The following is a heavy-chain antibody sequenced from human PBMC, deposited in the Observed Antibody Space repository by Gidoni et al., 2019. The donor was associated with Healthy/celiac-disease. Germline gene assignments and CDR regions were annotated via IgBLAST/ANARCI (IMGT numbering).Heavy chain of an antibody. V-gene: IGHV3-33*01. CDR1: GFTFSSYG. D-gene: IGHD3-10*01. CDR3: ARDADDYYGSGSYTYYFDY. Sequence: QVQLVESGGGVVQPGRSLRLSCAASGFTFSSYGMHWVRQAPGKGLEWVAVIWYDGSNKYYADSVKGRFTISRDNSKNTLYLQMNSLRAEDTAVYYCARDADDYYGSGSYTYYFDYWGQGTLVTVSS. CDR2: IWYDGSNK. J-gene: IGHJ4*02.